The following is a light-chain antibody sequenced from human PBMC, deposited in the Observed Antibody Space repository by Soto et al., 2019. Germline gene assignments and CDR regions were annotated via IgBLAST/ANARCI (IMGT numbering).Light chain of an antibody. Sequence: DIVMTQSPDSLAVSLGERATINCKSSQSGLYSSNNKNYLAWYQQKPGQPPKLLIYWASTRESGVPDRFSGSGSGTYFTLTISSLQAEDVAVYYCQQYYSTPRTFGQGAKVEIK. J-gene: IGKJ1*01. CDR3: QQYYSTPRT. CDR1: QSGLYSSNNKNY. V-gene: IGKV4-1*01. CDR2: WAS.